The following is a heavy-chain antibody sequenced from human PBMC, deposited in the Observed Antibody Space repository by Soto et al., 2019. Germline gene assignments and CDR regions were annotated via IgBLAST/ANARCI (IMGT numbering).Heavy chain of an antibody. Sequence: PSETLSLTCTVSGGSISSSSYYWGWIRQPPGKGLEWIGSIYYSGSTYYNPSLKSRVTISVDTSKNQFSLKLSSVTAADTAVYYCARLAYFRVGQLITTTLFDYWGQGTLVTVSS. J-gene: IGHJ4*02. D-gene: IGHD1-26*01. CDR3: ARLAYFRVGQLITTTLFDY. V-gene: IGHV4-39*01. CDR1: GGSISSSSYY. CDR2: IYYSGST.